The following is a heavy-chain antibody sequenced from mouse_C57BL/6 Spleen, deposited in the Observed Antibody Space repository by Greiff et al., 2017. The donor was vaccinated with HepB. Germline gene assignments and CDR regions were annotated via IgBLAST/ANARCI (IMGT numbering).Heavy chain of an antibody. CDR2: IYPRSGNT. CDR1: GYTFTSYG. Sequence: VQLQQSGAELARPGASVKLSCKASGYTFTSYGISWVKQRTGQGLEWIGEIYPRSGNTYYNEKFKGKATLTADKSSSTAYMELRSLTSEDSAVYFCAREGAITTVVATRDLGCAYWGQGTLVTVSA. CDR3: AREGAITTVVATRDLGCAY. J-gene: IGHJ3*01. V-gene: IGHV1-81*01. D-gene: IGHD1-1*01.